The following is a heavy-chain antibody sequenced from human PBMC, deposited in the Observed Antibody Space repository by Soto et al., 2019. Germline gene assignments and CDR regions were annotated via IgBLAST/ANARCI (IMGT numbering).Heavy chain of an antibody. D-gene: IGHD6-19*01. Sequence: GGSLRLSCAVSGFLFSSYGMHWVRQAPGKGLEWVAVISYDGSNQYYADSVKGRFTISKDNSKSTLYLQMNSLRAEDKAVYDWAKDPSIAVAGTPWFDPWGQGTLVTVSS. CDR2: ISYDGSNQ. J-gene: IGHJ5*02. CDR1: GFLFSSYG. CDR3: AKDPSIAVAGTPWFDP. V-gene: IGHV3-30*18.